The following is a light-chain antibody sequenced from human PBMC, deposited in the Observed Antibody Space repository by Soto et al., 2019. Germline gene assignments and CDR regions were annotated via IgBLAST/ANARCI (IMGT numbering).Light chain of an antibody. J-gene: IGKJ5*01. CDR2: DAS. CDR1: QGISSA. CDR3: QQFHSYPIT. V-gene: IGKV1-13*02. Sequence: AIQLTQSPSSLSASVGDRVTITCRASQGISSALAWYQQKPGKAPNLLIYDASSLESGVPSRFSGSGSGTDFILTISSLQPEDFATYYCQQFHSYPITFGQGTRLEI.